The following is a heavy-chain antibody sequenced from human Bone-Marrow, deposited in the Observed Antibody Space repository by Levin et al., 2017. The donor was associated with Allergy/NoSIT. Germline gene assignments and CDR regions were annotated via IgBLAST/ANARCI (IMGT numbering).Heavy chain of an antibody. Sequence: GGSLRLSCASSKFIFSSAWMSWVRQAPGKGLEWVGRIRSKTDDGTTDYAAPVKGRFTISRDDSTNTLSLQMTRLKTEDTAVYYCLTDPAGDSGYDLYKYWGQGTLVTVSS. CDR3: LTDPAGDSGYDLYKY. CDR1: KFIFSSAW. V-gene: IGHV3-15*01. CDR2: IRSKTDDGTT. J-gene: IGHJ4*01. D-gene: IGHD5-12*01.